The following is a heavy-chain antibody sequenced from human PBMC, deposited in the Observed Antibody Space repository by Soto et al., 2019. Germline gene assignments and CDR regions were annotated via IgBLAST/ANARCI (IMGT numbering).Heavy chain of an antibody. CDR1: GLTVSTNP. V-gene: IGHV3-66*01. Sequence: ESGGGLVQPGGSLRLSCAASGLTVSTNPMSWVRQAPGTGLEWVSVIYTGGGTHYADSVKGRFTISRDNSKNTVNLQMNSLRPEDTAVYYCARDGSGHWGQGTLVTVSS. CDR3: ARDGSGH. CDR2: IYTGGGT. J-gene: IGHJ4*02.